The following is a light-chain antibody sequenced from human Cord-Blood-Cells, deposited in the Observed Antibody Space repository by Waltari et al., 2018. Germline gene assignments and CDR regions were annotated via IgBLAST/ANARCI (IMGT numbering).Light chain of an antibody. J-gene: IGLJ1*01. V-gene: IGLV3-1*01. CDR2: QDS. CDR3: QAWDSSTHNYV. CDR1: KLGAKY. Sequence: SYELTQPPSVSVSPGQTASITCSGAKLGAKYACWYQQKPGQSPVLVIYQDSKRPSGIPERFSGSNSGNTATLTISGTQAMDEADYYCQAWDSSTHNYVFGTGTKVTVL.